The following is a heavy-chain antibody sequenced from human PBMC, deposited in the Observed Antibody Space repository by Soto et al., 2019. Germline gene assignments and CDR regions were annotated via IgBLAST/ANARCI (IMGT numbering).Heavy chain of an antibody. CDR3: ARMSSAGILNWFDP. D-gene: IGHD6-13*01. Sequence: ASVKVSCKASGYTFVNFDISWVRQAAGQGLEWLGWMNPGSGQTGYASKFQGRVAMTRDACTGTSHLELSSLTSGDTAVYYCARMSSAGILNWFDPWGQGTLVTVSS. J-gene: IGHJ5*02. V-gene: IGHV1-8*01. CDR1: GYTFVNFD. CDR2: MNPGSGQT.